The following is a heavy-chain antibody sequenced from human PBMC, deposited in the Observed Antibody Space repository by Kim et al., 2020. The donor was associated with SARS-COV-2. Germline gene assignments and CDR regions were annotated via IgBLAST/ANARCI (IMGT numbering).Heavy chain of an antibody. J-gene: IGHJ4*02. V-gene: IGHV4-61*01. CDR3: ARESFTTGGDTEFDY. Sequence: SETLSLTCTVSGGSVSSGSYYWSWIRQPPGKGLEWIGYIYYSGSTNYNPSLKSRVTISVDTSKNQFSLKLSSVTAADTAVYYCARESFTTGGDTEFDYWGQGTLVTVSS. CDR1: GGSVSSGSYY. CDR2: IYYSGST. D-gene: IGHD5-18*01.